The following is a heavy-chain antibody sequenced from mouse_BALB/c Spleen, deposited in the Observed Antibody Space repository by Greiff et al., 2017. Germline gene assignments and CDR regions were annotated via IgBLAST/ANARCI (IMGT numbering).Heavy chain of an antibody. CDR2: ISYSGST. CDR3: ARRYDGSWFAY. CDR1: GYSITSDYA. V-gene: IGHV3-2*02. D-gene: IGHD2-14*01. Sequence: EVKLVESGPGLVKPSQSLSLTCTVTGYSITSDYAWNWIRQFPGNKLEWMGYISYSGSTSYNPSLKSRISITRDTSKNQFFLQLNSVTTEDTATYYCARRYDGSWFAYWGQGTLVTVSA. J-gene: IGHJ3*01.